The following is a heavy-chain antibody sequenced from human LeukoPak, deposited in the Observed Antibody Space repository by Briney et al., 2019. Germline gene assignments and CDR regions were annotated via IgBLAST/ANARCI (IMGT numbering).Heavy chain of an antibody. Sequence: ASVKVSCTVSGYTLTELSMIWVRQAPGPGLEWMGGFDPEDGETIYAQKFQGRVTMTEATSTDKAYLDLHSLRSEDKAAYYSALTGYCSGGSRYSWLNWFVPCGQGTLVTVSS. CDR3: ALTGYCSGGSRYSWLNWFVP. V-gene: IGHV1-24*01. D-gene: IGHD2-15*01. J-gene: IGHJ5*02. CDR1: GYTLTELS. CDR2: FDPEDGET.